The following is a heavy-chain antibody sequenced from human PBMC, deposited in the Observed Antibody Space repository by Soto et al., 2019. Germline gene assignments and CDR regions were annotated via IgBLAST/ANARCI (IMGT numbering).Heavy chain of an antibody. CDR1: GYTFTGLY. V-gene: IGHV1-2*02. Sequence: GASVKVSCKASGYTFTGLYMHWVRQAPGQGLEWMGWINPNSGDTNYVQKFQGRVTMTRDTSISTAYMELSRLRSDDAAVYYCAVQEHAFDIWGQGTMVTVSS. D-gene: IGHD1-1*01. CDR3: AVQEHAFDI. CDR2: INPNSGDT. J-gene: IGHJ3*02.